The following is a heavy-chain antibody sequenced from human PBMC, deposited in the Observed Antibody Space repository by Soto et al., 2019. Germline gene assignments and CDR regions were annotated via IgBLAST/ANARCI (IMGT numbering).Heavy chain of an antibody. CDR2: ISTHNGNT. CDR3: AREGILGLFDAYDL. Sequence: QDQLVQSGAEVKKPGASVKVSCKASVFTSSGISWVRQAPGQRLEWMGWISTHNGNTIYAQKFQGRVIMTMDTSTTTVYRELRSLRPDDTAVYLCAREGILGLFDAYDLWGQGTMVTVSS. CDR1: VFTSSG. J-gene: IGHJ3*01. V-gene: IGHV1-18*04. D-gene: IGHD3-3*01.